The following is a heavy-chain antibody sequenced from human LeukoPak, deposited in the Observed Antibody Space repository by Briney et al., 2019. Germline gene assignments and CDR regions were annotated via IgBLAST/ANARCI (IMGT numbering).Heavy chain of an antibody. V-gene: IGHV3-74*01. D-gene: IGHD6-13*01. CDR2: ISSDGISSST. J-gene: IGHJ5*02. CDR1: GFTFSSYR. Sequence: PGGSLRLSCAASGFTFSSYRMHWVRQAPGKGLVWVSRISSDGISSSTRYADSVRGRFTISRDNSKNTLYLQMNSLRAEDTAVYYCAKALAVSSSWSWFDPWGQGTLVTVSS. CDR3: AKALAVSSSWSWFDP.